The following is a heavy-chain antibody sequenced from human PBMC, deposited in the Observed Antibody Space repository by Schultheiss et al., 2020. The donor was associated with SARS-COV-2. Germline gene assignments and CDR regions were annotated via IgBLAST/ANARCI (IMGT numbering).Heavy chain of an antibody. CDR2: IDWDDDK. V-gene: IGHV2-70*11. D-gene: IGHD5-18*01. CDR3: ARIRRGYSYCNYYYYGMDV. J-gene: IGHJ6*02. CDR1: GFSLSTSGMC. Sequence: SGPTLVKPTQTLTLTCTFSGFSLSTSGMCVSWIRQPPGKALEWLARIDWDDDKYYSTSLKTRLTISKDTSKNQVVLTMTNMDPVDTATYYCARIRRGYSYCNYYYYGMDVWGQGTTVTVSS.